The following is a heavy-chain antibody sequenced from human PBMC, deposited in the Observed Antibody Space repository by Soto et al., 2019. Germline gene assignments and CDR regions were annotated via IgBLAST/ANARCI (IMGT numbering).Heavy chain of an antibody. CDR3: ARDDPLFGVIPRMDI. D-gene: IGHD3-3*01. J-gene: IGHJ6*02. Sequence: EVQLVESGGGLVKPGGSLRLSCSASGFPFSTYTMYWVRQAPGKGLEWVSSITTGSSRNIFYADSVKGRFTISRDNANNILYLEMDNLRVEDTAVYYCARDDPLFGVIPRMDIWGQGTTVTVSS. CDR2: ITTGSSRNI. CDR1: GFPFSTYT. V-gene: IGHV3-21*02.